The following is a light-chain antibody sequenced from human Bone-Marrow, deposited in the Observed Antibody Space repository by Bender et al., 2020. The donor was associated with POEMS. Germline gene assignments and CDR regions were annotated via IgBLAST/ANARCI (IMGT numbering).Light chain of an antibody. J-gene: IGLJ2*01. Sequence: QLLLTQSPSASASLGASVKLTCTLSSGHSSYAIAWHQQQPEKGPRFLMKPKSDGSYSKGDGIPDRFSGSSSGAERYLTISSLQSEDEADYYWQTWGTGSHVVFGGGTKLTVL. CDR3: QTWGTGSHVV. V-gene: IGLV4-69*02. CDR1: SGHSSYA. CDR2: PKSDGSY.